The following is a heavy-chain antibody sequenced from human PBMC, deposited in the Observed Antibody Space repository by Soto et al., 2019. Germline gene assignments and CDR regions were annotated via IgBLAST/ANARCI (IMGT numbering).Heavy chain of an antibody. Sequence: LVNLYRKAAVGTYSIYIGGWLRHAQGKGLEWMGRIIPILGIANYAQKFQGRVTITADKSTSTAYMELSSLRSEDTAVYYCARDLGASDSYYYGMDVWGQGTTVIVSS. J-gene: IGHJ6*02. CDR2: IIPILGIA. D-gene: IGHD3-22*01. V-gene: IGHV1-69*04. CDR1: VGTYSIYI. CDR3: ARDLGASDSYYYGMDV.